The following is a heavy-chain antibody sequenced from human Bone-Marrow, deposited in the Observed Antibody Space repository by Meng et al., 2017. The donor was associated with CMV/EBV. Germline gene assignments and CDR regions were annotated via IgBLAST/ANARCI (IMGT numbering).Heavy chain of an antibody. CDR1: GGSFSGYY. Sequence: SETLSLTCAVYGGSFSGYYWSWIRQPPGKGLEWIGEINHSGSTNYNPSLKSRVTISVDTSKSQFSLSLSSVTAADTALYYCAKCSAGTMRDYWGPGTRVTVSS. D-gene: IGHD3-10*02. CDR2: INHSGST. J-gene: IGHJ4*02. V-gene: IGHV4-34*01. CDR3: AKCSAGTMRDY.